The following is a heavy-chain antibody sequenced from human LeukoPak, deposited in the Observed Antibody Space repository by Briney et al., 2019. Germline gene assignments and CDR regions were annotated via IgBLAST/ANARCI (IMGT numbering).Heavy chain of an antibody. V-gene: IGHV4-59*12. CDR2: IYYSGST. D-gene: IGHD2-21*01. Sequence: SETLSLTCTVSGGSISSYYWSWIRQPPGKGLEWIGYIYYSGSTNYNPSLKSRVTISVDTSKNQFSLKLSSVTAADTAVYYCARGRRGGLWFDYWGQGTLVTVSS. CDR3: ARGRRGGLWFDY. J-gene: IGHJ4*02. CDR1: GGSISSYY.